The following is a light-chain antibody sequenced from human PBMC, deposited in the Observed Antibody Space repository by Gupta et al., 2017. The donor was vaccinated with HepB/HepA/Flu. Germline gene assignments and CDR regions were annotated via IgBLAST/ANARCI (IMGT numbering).Light chain of an antibody. CDR3: QQCGSSPPWT. CDR1: QTVSSTY. CDR2: GAS. Sequence: EIVLTQSPGTLSLSPGERATLSCRASQTVSSTYLAWYQQKPGQAPRLLIYGASSKATGIPDRFSGSGSGTDFTLTISRLEPEDFALYYCQQCGSSPPWTFGQGTKVEIK. V-gene: IGKV3-20*01. J-gene: IGKJ1*01.